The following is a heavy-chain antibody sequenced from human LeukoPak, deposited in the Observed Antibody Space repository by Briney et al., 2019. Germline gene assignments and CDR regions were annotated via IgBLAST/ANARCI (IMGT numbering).Heavy chain of an antibody. Sequence: GGSLGLSCAASGFTFSNYWMTWVRQAPGKGLEWVANIKQDGSEKYYVDSVKGRFTISRDNARNSLYLHMNSLRAEDTAVYYCARDLYFGSGSGGAYWGQGTLVTVSS. CDR2: IKQDGSEK. J-gene: IGHJ4*02. CDR1: GFTFSNYW. V-gene: IGHV3-7*03. D-gene: IGHD3-10*01. CDR3: ARDLYFGSGSGGAY.